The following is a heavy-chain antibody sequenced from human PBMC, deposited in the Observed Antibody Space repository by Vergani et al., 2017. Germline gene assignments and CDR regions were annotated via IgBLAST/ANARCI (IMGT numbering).Heavy chain of an antibody. CDR3: ARGNRPNYDGSGSPRGYYYYNGMDV. J-gene: IGHJ6*02. V-gene: IGHV4-4*03. CDR2: IYHSGST. CDR1: GGSISSSNW. D-gene: IGHD3-10*01. Sequence: QVQLQESGPGLVKPPGTLSLTCAVSGGSISSSNWWSWVRQPPGKGLEWIGEIYHSGSTNYNPSLKSRVTISVDKSKNQFSLKLSSVTAADTAVYYCARGNRPNYDGSGSPRGYYYYNGMDVWGQGTTVTVYS.